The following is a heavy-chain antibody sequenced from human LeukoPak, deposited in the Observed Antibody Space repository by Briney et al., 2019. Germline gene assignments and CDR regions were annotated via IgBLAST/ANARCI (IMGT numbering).Heavy chain of an antibody. D-gene: IGHD2-15*01. CDR2: IYYSGTT. V-gene: IGHV4-59*08. CDR3: ARGYCSGGSCYPWGYYFDY. Sequence: SETLSLTCTVSGGSISSYYWNWIRQPPGKGLEWIGYIYYSGTTNYNPSLKSRVTISVDTSKNQFSLKLSSVTAADTAVYYCARGYCSGGSCYPWGYYFDYWGQGTLVTVSS. CDR1: GGSISSYY. J-gene: IGHJ4*02.